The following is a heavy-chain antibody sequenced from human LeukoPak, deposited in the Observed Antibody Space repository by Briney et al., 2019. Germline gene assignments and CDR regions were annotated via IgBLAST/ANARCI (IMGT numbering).Heavy chain of an antibody. CDR3: ARADRDNWNYARYYYMDV. V-gene: IGHV1-18*01. J-gene: IGHJ6*03. Sequence: ASVKVSCKASGYTFTSYGISWVRQAPGQGLEWMGWISAYNGNTNYAQKLQGRVTMTTDTSTSTAYMELRSLRSDDTAVYYCARADRDNWNYARYYYMDVWGKGTTVTVSS. D-gene: IGHD1-7*01. CDR1: GYTFTSYG. CDR2: ISAYNGNT.